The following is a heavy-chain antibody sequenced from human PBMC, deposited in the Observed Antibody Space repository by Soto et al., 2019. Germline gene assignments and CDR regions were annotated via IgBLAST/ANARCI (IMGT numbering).Heavy chain of an antibody. D-gene: IGHD6-19*01. V-gene: IGHV1-18*01. CDR1: GYNFTSYG. Sequence: ASVKVSCKASGYNFTSYGISWVRQAPGQGLEWMGWISPHNDRTKYARRFQDRVTMTTETPTSTVYMELGSLRSDDTAVYYCARDLYYSSGRYFDHDAFDYWGQGTRVTVSS. CDR2: ISPHNDRT. CDR3: ARDLYYSSGRYFDHDAFDY. J-gene: IGHJ4*02.